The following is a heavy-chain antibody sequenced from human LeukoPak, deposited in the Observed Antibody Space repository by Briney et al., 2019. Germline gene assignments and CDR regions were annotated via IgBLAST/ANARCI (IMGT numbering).Heavy chain of an antibody. CDR3: AKDINRWFGELFYYYYYGMDV. CDR1: GFTFDDYA. CDR2: ISGDGGST. V-gene: IGHV3-43*02. J-gene: IGHJ6*02. Sequence: GGCLRLSCAASGFTFDDYAMHWVRQAPGKGLEWVSLISGDGGSTYYADSVKGRFTISRDNSKNSLYLQMNSLRTEDTALYYCAKDINRWFGELFYYYYYGMDVWGQGTTVTVSS. D-gene: IGHD3-10*01.